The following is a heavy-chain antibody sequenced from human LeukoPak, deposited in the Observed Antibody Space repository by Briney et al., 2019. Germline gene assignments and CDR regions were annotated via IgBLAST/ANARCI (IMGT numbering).Heavy chain of an antibody. D-gene: IGHD5-18*01. Sequence: ASVKVSCKASGYTFTSYGISWVRQAPGQGLEWMGGIIPIFGTANYAQKFQGRVTITADKSTSTAYMELSSLRSEDTAVYYCAIAERGYSYGTGFDYWGQGTLVTVSS. CDR3: AIAERGYSYGTGFDY. CDR1: GYTFTSYG. V-gene: IGHV1-69*06. CDR2: IIPIFGTA. J-gene: IGHJ4*02.